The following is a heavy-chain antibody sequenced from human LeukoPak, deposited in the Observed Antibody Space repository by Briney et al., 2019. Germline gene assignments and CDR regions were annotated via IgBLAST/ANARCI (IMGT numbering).Heavy chain of an antibody. CDR1: GYTFTGYY. D-gene: IGHD6-6*01. J-gene: IGHJ4*02. CDR2: INPNSGGT. Sequence: ASVKVSCKASGYTFTGYYMHWVRQAPGQGLEWMGWINPNSGGTNYAQKFQGRVTMTRDTSISTAYMELSRLRSDDTAVYYRARDRYSSSPPFDYWGQGTLVTVSS. V-gene: IGHV1-2*02. CDR3: ARDRYSSSPPFDY.